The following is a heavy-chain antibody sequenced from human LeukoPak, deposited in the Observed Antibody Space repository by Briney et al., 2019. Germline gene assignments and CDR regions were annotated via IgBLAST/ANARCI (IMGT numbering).Heavy chain of an antibody. V-gene: IGHV1-69*05. J-gene: IGHJ4*02. CDR2: IIPIFCTA. Sequence: SVKVSCKASGGTFISYAISWVRQAPGQGLEWMGGIIPIFCTANYAQKFQGRVTITTDESTSTAYMELSSLRSAATAVYYCASTHPKGSGQGYFDYWGQGTLVTVSS. CDR1: GGTFISYA. CDR3: ASTHPKGSGQGYFDY.